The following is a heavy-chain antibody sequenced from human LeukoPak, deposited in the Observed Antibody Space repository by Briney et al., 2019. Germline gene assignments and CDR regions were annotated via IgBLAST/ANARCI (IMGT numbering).Heavy chain of an antibody. CDR2: IYTSGST. D-gene: IGHD6-6*01. CDR3: ARQEYSSSSADY. V-gene: IGHV4-4*09. J-gene: IGHJ4*02. Sequence: SETLSLTCTVSGGSISSYYWSWIRQPPGKGLEWIGYIYTSGSTNYNPSLKSRVTISVDTSKHQFSLTLSSVTAADTAVYYCARQEYSSSSADYWGQGTLVTVSS. CDR1: GGSISSYY.